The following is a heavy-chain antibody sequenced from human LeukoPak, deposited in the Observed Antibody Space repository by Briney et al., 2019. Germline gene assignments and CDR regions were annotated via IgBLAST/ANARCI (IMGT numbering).Heavy chain of an antibody. V-gene: IGHV4-34*01. CDR3: ARDYSSGWPGGFDP. Sequence: SETLSLTCAVYGGSFSGYYWNWIRQPPGKGLEWIGEINHSGSTNYNPSLKSRVTISIDTSRNQFSLKLSSVTAADTAMYYCARDYSSGWPGGFDPWGQGTLVTVSS. J-gene: IGHJ5*02. D-gene: IGHD6-19*01. CDR2: INHSGST. CDR1: GGSFSGYY.